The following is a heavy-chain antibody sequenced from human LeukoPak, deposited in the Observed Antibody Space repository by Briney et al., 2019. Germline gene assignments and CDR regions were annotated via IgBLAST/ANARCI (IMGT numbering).Heavy chain of an antibody. D-gene: IGHD2-2*01. Sequence: ASVKVSCKASGYTFTSNYIHWVRQAPGQGLEWMGMIYPRDGSTNYAQKFQGRVTITADESTSTAYMELSSLRSEDTAVYYCARAGGYCSSTSCYFFDYWGQGTLVTVSS. J-gene: IGHJ4*02. V-gene: IGHV1-46*01. CDR2: IYPRDGST. CDR3: ARAGGYCSSTSCYFFDY. CDR1: GYTFTSNY.